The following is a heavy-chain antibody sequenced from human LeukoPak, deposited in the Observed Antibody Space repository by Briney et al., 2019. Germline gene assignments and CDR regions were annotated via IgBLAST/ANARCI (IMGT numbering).Heavy chain of an antibody. CDR3: TTPPIYDILTGYSSPD. CDR1: GFTFSNAW. CDR2: IKSKTDGGTT. D-gene: IGHD3-9*01. J-gene: IGHJ4*02. V-gene: IGHV3-15*01. Sequence: GGSLRLSCAASGFTFSNAWMSWVRQAPGKGLEWVGRIKSKTDGGTTDYAAPVKGRFTISRDDSKNTLYLQMNSLKTEDTAVYYCTTPPIYDILTGYSSPDWGQGTLVTVSS.